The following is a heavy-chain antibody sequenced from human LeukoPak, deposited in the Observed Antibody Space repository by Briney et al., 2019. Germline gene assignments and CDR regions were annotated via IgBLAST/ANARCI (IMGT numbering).Heavy chain of an antibody. Sequence: GGSLRLSCSASEFSVSTYGMNWVRQAPGRGLEWVTSINTIGNKIYYGDSVKGRFTISRDNSKNTLSLQMNNLRAEDTAIYYCAKGRYSSNWAPFDPWGQGTLVTVSS. CDR3: AKGRYSSNWAPFDP. J-gene: IGHJ5*02. CDR1: EFSVSTYG. D-gene: IGHD4-11*01. CDR2: INTIGNKI. V-gene: IGHV3-23*05.